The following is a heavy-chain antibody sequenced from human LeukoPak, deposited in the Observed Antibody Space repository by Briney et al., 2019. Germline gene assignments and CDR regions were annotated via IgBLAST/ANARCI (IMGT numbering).Heavy chain of an antibody. J-gene: IGHJ4*02. D-gene: IGHD1-26*01. CDR1: GFTFSSYS. CDR2: ISSSSSYI. CDR3: ARVGATVLFGVHY. Sequence: PGGSLRLSCAASGFTFSSYSMNWVRQAPGKGLEWVSSISSSSSYIYYADSVKGRFTISRDNAKNSLYLQMNSLRAEDTAVYYCARVGATVLFGVHYWGQGTLVTVSS. V-gene: IGHV3-21*01.